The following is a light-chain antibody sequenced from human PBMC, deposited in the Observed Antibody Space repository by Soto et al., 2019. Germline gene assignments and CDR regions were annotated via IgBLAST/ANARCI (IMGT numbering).Light chain of an antibody. CDR1: QSVSNDY. CDR3: QQYGSSPPLT. V-gene: IGKV3-20*01. Sequence: EIVLTQSPGTLSLSPGDRATLSCRASQSVSNDYVAWVQQKPGQPPRLLIYSVSSGATGIPDRFSGSGSGTDFTLTISRLEPEDFAVYYCQQYGSSPPLTFGPGTKVDI. CDR2: SVS. J-gene: IGKJ3*01.